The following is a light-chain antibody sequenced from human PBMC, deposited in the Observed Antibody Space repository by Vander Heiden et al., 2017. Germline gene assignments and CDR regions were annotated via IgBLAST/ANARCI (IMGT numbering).Light chain of an antibody. CDR1: QSISSW. J-gene: IGKJ1*01. V-gene: IGKV1-5*03. CDR2: KAS. CDR3: QQYYSYSPT. Sequence: DIQMTQSPSTLSASVGDRVTITCRASQSISSWLAWYQQKPGKVPKLLIYKASSLESGVPSRFSASGSGTEFTLTISSLQPDDFTTYYCQQYYSYSPTFAQET.